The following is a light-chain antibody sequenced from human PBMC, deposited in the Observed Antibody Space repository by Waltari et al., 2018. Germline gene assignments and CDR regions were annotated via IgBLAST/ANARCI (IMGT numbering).Light chain of an antibody. CDR1: QSVSSND. V-gene: IGKV3-20*01. CDR2: GAS. Sequence: EIVLAQSPDTLSLSPGERATLSCRASQSVSSNDLTWYQQKPGQAPRLLIFGASSRATGIPDRFSGSGSGTDFTFTISRLEPEDFATYYCQQYGSSFPVTYGQGTRLEIK. CDR3: QQYGSSFPVT. J-gene: IGKJ5*01.